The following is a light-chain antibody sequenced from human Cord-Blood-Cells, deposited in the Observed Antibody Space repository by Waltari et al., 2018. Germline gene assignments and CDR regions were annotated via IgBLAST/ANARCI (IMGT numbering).Light chain of an antibody. CDR2: AAS. CDR3: QHSYSTPLT. J-gene: IGKJ4*01. V-gene: IGKV1-39*01. Sequence: DIQMTQPPSSLSASLGDRVTITCRASQSISSYLNWYQQQPGKAPKLVIYAASSLQSGVPSRFSGSGAGTDFTVTITSLQPEVFATYCWQHSYSTPLTFGGGTKVEIK. CDR1: QSISSY.